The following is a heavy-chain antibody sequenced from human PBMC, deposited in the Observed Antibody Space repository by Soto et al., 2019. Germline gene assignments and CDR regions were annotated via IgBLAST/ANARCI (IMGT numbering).Heavy chain of an antibody. CDR1: GFTFSSYG. CDR3: AKDKPYDILTGLKSPTTSGMDV. CDR2: ISYDGSNK. Sequence: HPGGSLRLSCAASGFTFSSYGMHWVRQAPGKGLEWVAVISYDGSNKYYADSVKGRFTISRDNSKNTLYLQMNSLRAEDTAVYYCAKDKPYDILTGLKSPTTSGMDVWGQGTTVTVSS. J-gene: IGHJ6*02. D-gene: IGHD3-9*01. V-gene: IGHV3-30*18.